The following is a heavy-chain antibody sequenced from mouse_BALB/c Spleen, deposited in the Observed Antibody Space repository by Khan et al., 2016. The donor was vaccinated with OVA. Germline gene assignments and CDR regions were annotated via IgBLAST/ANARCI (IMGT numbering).Heavy chain of an antibody. CDR3: ARGGWDVFAY. V-gene: IGHV1-77*01. CDR2: IYPGSDST. D-gene: IGHD4-1*01. J-gene: IGHJ3*01. Sequence: QVRLQQSGPELVKPGASVKMSCKASGYIFTDYVMNWVKQRTGQGLEWIGQIYPGSDSTYYNEKFKDKATLTADRSSSTVYMQLNSLTSEDSAVXCCARGGWDVFAYWGQGTLVTVSA. CDR1: GYIFTDYV.